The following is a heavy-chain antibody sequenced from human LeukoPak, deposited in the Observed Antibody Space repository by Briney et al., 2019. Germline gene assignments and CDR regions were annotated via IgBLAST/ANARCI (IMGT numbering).Heavy chain of an antibody. V-gene: IGHV3-30*02. CDR1: GFTFTDYG. J-gene: IGHJ4*02. CDR2: IRYDGSNK. Sequence: GGSLRLSCTASGFTFTDYGMHWVRQAPGKGLEWVAFIRYDGSNKYYADSVKGRFTISRDNSKNTLYPQMNSLRDEDTAVYYCANGDSNGRSTSIVDYWGQGTLVTVSS. D-gene: IGHD3-22*01. CDR3: ANGDSNGRSTSIVDY.